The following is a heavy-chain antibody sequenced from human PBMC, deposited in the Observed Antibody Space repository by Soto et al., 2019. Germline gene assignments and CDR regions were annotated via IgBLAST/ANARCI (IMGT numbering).Heavy chain of an antibody. CDR1: GYTFTSYA. J-gene: IGHJ6*02. D-gene: IGHD3-10*01. V-gene: IGHV1-3*01. Sequence: ASVKVSCKASGYTFTSYAVHWVRQAPGQRLEWMGWINVGNGNTKYSQKFQGGVTITRDTSASTAYMELSSLRSEDTAVYYCACSSSLAYGRLIDVSAQGTTVTVSS. CDR3: ACSSSLAYGRLIDV. CDR2: INVGNGNT.